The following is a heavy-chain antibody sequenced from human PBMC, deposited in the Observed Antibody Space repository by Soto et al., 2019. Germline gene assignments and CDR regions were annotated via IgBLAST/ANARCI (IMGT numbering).Heavy chain of an antibody. D-gene: IGHD2-15*01. CDR1: GGSISSSSYY. V-gene: IGHV4-39*01. Sequence: SETLSLTCTVSGGSISSSSYYWGWIRQPPGKGLEWIGSIYYSGSTYYNPSLKSRVTISVDTSKNQFSLKLSSVTAADTAVYYCARLPPTPLAPFDPWGQGTLVTVSS. J-gene: IGHJ5*02. CDR3: ARLPPTPLAPFDP. CDR2: IYYSGST.